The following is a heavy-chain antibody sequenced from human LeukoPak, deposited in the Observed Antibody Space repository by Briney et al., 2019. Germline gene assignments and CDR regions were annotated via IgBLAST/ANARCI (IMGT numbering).Heavy chain of an antibody. CDR1: GGSISSSSYY. Sequence: SETLSLTCTVSGGSISSSSYYWGWIRQPPGKGLEWIGYIYYSGSTNYNPSLKSRVTISVDTSKNQFSLKLSSVTAADTAVYYCARTKIAAADPFDYWGQGTLVTVSS. V-gene: IGHV4-61*05. CDR2: IYYSGST. J-gene: IGHJ4*02. CDR3: ARTKIAAADPFDY. D-gene: IGHD6-13*01.